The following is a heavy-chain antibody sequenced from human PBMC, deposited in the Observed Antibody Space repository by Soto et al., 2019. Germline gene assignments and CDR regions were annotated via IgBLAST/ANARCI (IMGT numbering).Heavy chain of an antibody. CDR1: GFTFSSYW. V-gene: IGHV3-7*05. CDR2: IKQDGSEK. Sequence: PGGSLRLSCAASGFTFSSYWMSWVRQAPGKGLEWVANIKQDGSEKYYVDSVKGRFTISRDNAKNSLYLQMNSLRAEDTAVYYCARERVTATLEHYYFDYWGQGTLVTVSS. J-gene: IGHJ4*02. CDR3: ARERVTATLEHYYFDY. D-gene: IGHD2-21*02.